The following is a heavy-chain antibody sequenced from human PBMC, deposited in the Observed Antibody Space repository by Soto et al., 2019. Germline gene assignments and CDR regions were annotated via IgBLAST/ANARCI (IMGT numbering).Heavy chain of an antibody. CDR1: GGTFSSYA. Sequence: QVQLVQSGAEVKKPGSSVKVSCKASGGTFSSYAISWVRQAPGQGLEWMGGIIPIFGTANYAQKFQGRVTITEDESTSTAYMELSSLRSEDTAVYYCARSYYDSSGYPSLDDAFDIWGQGTMVTVSS. V-gene: IGHV1-69*12. CDR3: ARSYYDSSGYPSLDDAFDI. D-gene: IGHD3-22*01. CDR2: IIPIFGTA. J-gene: IGHJ3*02.